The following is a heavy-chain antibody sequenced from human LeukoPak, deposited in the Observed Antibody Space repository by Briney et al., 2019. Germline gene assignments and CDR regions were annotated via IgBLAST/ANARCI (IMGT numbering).Heavy chain of an antibody. Sequence: SETLSLTCTVSGGPISSGDYYWSWIRQPPGKGLEWIGYIYYSGSTNYNPSLKSRVTISVDTSKNQFSLKLSSVTAADTAVYYCARDHHYYDSSGYSKDYYYYGMDVWGQGTTVTVSS. CDR1: GGPISSGDYY. D-gene: IGHD3-22*01. CDR3: ARDHHYYDSSGYSKDYYYYGMDV. CDR2: IYYSGST. J-gene: IGHJ6*02. V-gene: IGHV4-61*08.